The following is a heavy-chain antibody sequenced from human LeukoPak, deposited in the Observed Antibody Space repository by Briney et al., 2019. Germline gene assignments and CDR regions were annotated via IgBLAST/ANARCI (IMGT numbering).Heavy chain of an antibody. CDR2: IDRGGSRI. Sequence: TGGSLRLSCAVSGFTFSSYWMHWVRQAPGKGLVWVSRIDRGGSRINYADSVKGRFTISRDNGKNTLFLQMNSLRAEDAAVYYCVRGNDYGGPHYWGQGTLVTVSS. V-gene: IGHV3-74*01. CDR3: VRGNDYGGPHY. D-gene: IGHD4-23*01. J-gene: IGHJ4*02. CDR1: GFTFSSYW.